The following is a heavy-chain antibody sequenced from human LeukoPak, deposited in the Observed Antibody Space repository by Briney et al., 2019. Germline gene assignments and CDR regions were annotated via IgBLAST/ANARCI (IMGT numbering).Heavy chain of an antibody. CDR3: ARVQSEWGSLDAFDI. Sequence: PSETLSLTCAVYGGSFSGYYWSWIRQPPGKGLEWIGEINHSGSTNYNPSPKSRVTISVDTSKSQFSLKLSSVTAADTAVYYCARVQSEWGSLDAFDIWGQGTMVTVSS. V-gene: IGHV4-34*01. D-gene: IGHD3-3*01. J-gene: IGHJ3*02. CDR1: GGSFSGYY. CDR2: INHSGST.